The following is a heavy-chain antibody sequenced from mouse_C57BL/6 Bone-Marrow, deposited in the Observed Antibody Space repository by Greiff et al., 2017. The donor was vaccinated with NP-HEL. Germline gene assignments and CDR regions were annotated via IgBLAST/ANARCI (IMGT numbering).Heavy chain of an antibody. D-gene: IGHD2-5*01. V-gene: IGHV1-19*01. J-gene: IGHJ4*01. CDR1: GYTFTDYY. CDR3: ARWGDSKTSEGYLDY. CDR2: INPYNGGT. Sequence: VQLQQSGPVLVKPGASVKMSCKASGYTFTDYYMNWVKQSHAKSLEWIGVINPYNGGTSYNQKFKGKATLTVDKSSSTAYMELNSLTSEDSAVYYCARWGDSKTSEGYLDYWGQGTSVTVSS.